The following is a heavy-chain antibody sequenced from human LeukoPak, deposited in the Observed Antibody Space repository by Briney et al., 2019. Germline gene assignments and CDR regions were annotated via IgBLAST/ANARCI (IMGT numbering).Heavy chain of an antibody. V-gene: IGHV1-69*13. D-gene: IGHD3-3*01. CDR1: GGTFSSYA. Sequence: ASVKVSCKASGGTFSSYAISWVRQAPGQGLEWMGGIIPIFGTANYAQKFQGRVTITADESTSTAYMELSSLRSEDTAVYYCARDHDRWFDPWGQGTLVTVSS. J-gene: IGHJ5*02. CDR2: IIPIFGTA. CDR3: ARDHDRWFDP.